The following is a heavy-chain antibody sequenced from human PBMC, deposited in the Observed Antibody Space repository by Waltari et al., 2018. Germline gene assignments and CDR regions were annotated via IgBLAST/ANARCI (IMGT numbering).Heavy chain of an antibody. Sequence: QVQLQESGPGLVKPSGTLSLTCAVSGGSIRRSNWWSWVRQPPGKGLEWIGEIYHSGSTNYNPSLKSRVTISVDKSKNQFSLKLSSVTAADTAVYYCATSTMVQGDEGGAFDIWGQGTMVTVSS. CDR3: ATSTMVQGDEGGAFDI. J-gene: IGHJ3*02. CDR1: GGSIRRSNW. CDR2: IYHSGST. V-gene: IGHV4-4*02. D-gene: IGHD3-10*01.